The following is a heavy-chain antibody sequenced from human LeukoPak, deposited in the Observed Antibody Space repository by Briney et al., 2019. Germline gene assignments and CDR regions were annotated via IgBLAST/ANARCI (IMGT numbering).Heavy chain of an antibody. Sequence: QPGGSLRLSCAASGFSLSDHEMNWVRQAPGKGLEWISHISRRGDTIYYADSVKGRFTISRDNSKNTLYLQMNSLRAEDTAVYYCAKTLGGYYYYGMDVWGQGTAVTVSS. CDR3: AKTLGGYYYYGMDV. V-gene: IGHV3-48*03. CDR2: ISRRGDTI. J-gene: IGHJ6*02. CDR1: GFSLSDHE. D-gene: IGHD3-22*01.